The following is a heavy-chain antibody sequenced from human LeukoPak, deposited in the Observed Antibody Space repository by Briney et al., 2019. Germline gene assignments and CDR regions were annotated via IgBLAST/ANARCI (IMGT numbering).Heavy chain of an antibody. Sequence: ASVKVSCKASGYTFTSYDINWVRQAPGQGLEWMGRIIPIFGTANYAQKFQGRVTITTDESTSTAYMELSNLRSEDTAVYYCASYDSFGAFDIWGQGTMVTVSS. V-gene: IGHV1-69*05. CDR1: GYTFTSYD. CDR2: IIPIFGTA. CDR3: ASYDSFGAFDI. D-gene: IGHD3-22*01. J-gene: IGHJ3*02.